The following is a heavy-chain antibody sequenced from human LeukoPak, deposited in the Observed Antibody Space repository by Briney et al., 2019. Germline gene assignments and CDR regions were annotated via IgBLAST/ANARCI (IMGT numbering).Heavy chain of an antibody. CDR2: MYYSGST. D-gene: IGHD2-2*01. V-gene: IGHV4-59*01. J-gene: IGHJ5*02. CDR3: ARFHCSTTCCYRWFDP. Sequence: KASEILSLTCTVSGVAFSGYFWSWIRQPPEKGLEWIGYMYYSGSTTYNPSLKSRVTISVDTSKNQFSLKLTSVTAADTAVYYCARFHCSTTCCYRWFDPGGQGAMITVSS. CDR1: GVAFSGYF.